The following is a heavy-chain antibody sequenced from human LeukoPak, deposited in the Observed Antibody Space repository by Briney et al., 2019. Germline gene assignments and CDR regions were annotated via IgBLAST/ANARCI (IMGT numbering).Heavy chain of an antibody. CDR1: GGSISSYY. J-gene: IGHJ4*02. Sequence: SETLSLTCTVSGGSISSYYWSWIRQPPGKGLEWIGYIYYSGSTNYNPSLKSRVTISVGTSKNQFSLKLSSVTAADTAVYYCARGDVVRPYYFDYWGQGTLVTVSS. V-gene: IGHV4-59*01. D-gene: IGHD2-21*02. CDR3: ARGDVVRPYYFDY. CDR2: IYYSGST.